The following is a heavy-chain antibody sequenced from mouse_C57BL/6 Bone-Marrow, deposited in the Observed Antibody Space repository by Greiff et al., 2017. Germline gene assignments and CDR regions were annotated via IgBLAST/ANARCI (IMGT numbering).Heavy chain of an antibody. V-gene: IGHV1-76*01. CDR1: GYTFTDYY. D-gene: IGHD1-1*01. J-gene: IGHJ1*03. CDR2: IYPGSCNT. CDR3: ARGDYGSSYWYFDV. Sequence: VQLQQSGAELVRPGASVKLSCKASGYTFTDYYINWVKQRPGQGLEWIARIYPGSCNTYYNEKFKGKATLTAEKSSSTAYMQLRSLTSEDSAVYFCARGDYGSSYWYFDVWGTGTTVTVSS.